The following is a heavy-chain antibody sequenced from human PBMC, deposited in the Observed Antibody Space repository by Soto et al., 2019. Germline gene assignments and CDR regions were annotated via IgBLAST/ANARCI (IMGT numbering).Heavy chain of an antibody. V-gene: IGHV1-69*01. Sequence: QVQLVQSGAEVKKPGSSVKVSCKASGGTFSSYAISWVRQAPGQGLEWMGGIIPIFGTANYAQKFQGRVTITEDDSTSTAYVELSSMRSEDTAVYYCARPQTYYYDSSGYYFIYWGQGTLVTVSS. CDR3: ARPQTYYYDSSGYYFIY. CDR1: GGTFSSYA. D-gene: IGHD3-22*01. J-gene: IGHJ4*02. CDR2: IIPIFGTA.